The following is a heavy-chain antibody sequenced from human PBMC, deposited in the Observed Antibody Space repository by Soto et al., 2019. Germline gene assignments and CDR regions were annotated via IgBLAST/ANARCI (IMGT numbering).Heavy chain of an antibody. CDR1: GGSINSGDYH. Sequence: SETLSLTCTVSGGSINSGDYHWTWIRQFPGKDLEWIGGIYYSASTYYNPSLVSRLTISLDTSKNQLSLRLTSATAVDTAVYYCARDSRTPYGGMEVWGQGTKVTVSS. CDR2: IYYSAST. CDR3: ARDSRTPYGGMEV. J-gene: IGHJ6*02. D-gene: IGHD3-10*01. V-gene: IGHV4-30-4*01.